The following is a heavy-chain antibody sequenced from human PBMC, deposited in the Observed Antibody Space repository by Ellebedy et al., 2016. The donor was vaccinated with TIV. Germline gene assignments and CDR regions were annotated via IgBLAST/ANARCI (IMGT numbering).Heavy chain of an antibody. CDR2: TNPSDGST. J-gene: IGHJ6*02. Sequence: AASVKVSCKASGYTFTRYYMHWVRQAPGQGLEWMGLTNPSDGSTSYAQKFQGRVPMTRDTSTNTVSMELSSLRSDDTAVYYWARDRLSGLGGGGVDVWGQGTTVTVSS. CDR1: GYTFTRYY. V-gene: IGHV1-46*01. D-gene: IGHD3-10*01. CDR3: ARDRLSGLGGGGVDV.